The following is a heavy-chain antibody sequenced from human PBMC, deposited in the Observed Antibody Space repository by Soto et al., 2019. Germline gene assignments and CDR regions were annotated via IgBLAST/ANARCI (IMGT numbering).Heavy chain of an antibody. D-gene: IGHD3-22*01. CDR3: AKVGDYYDSSGYYYFDY. V-gene: IGHV3-23*01. CDR1: GFTFSSYA. J-gene: IGHJ4*02. Sequence: GGSLRLSCAASGFTFSSYAMSWVRQAPGKGLEWVSAISGSGGSTYYADSVKGRFTISRDNSKNTLYLQMNSLRAEDTAVYYCAKVGDYYDSSGYYYFDYWGQGTLVTVSS. CDR2: ISGSGGST.